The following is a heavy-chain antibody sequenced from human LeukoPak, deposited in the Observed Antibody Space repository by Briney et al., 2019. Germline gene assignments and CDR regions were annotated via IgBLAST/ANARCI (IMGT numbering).Heavy chain of an antibody. CDR3: ARGFLGPFDY. Sequence: PGGSLRLSCAASGFTFSSYEMNWVRQAPGKGLEWVSYISSGSTIYYADSVKGRFTISRDNAKNSLYLQMNSLRAEDTAVYYCARGFLGPFDYWGQGTLVTVSS. CDR1: GFTFSSYE. J-gene: IGHJ4*02. CDR2: ISSGSTI. D-gene: IGHD2-21*01. V-gene: IGHV3-48*03.